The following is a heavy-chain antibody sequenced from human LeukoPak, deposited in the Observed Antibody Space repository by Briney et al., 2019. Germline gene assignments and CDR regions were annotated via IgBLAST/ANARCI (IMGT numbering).Heavy chain of an antibody. V-gene: IGHV3-48*04. J-gene: IGHJ4*02. CDR3: ARDLYRIVVVPHYFDY. Sequence: GGSLRLSCAASGFTFKTYGMNWVRQAPGKGLEWVSYISSSGSTIYYADSVKGRFTISRDNAKNSLYLQMNSLRAEDTAVYYCARDLYRIVVVPHYFDYWGQGTLVTVSS. CDR1: GFTFKTYG. D-gene: IGHD3-22*01. CDR2: ISSSGSTI.